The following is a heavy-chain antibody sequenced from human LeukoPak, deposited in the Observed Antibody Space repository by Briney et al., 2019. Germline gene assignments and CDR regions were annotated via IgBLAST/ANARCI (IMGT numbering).Heavy chain of an antibody. CDR2: IVPIFGTA. J-gene: IGHJ4*02. CDR1: GGTFSSYS. V-gene: IGHV1-69*13. D-gene: IGHD5-24*01. Sequence: GPTVKVSCKASGGTFSSYSINWVRQAPGQGLEWMGGIVPIFGTANYAQKFQGRVTITADESTSTGYLEMSSLRSEDTAMYYCARDADGYNYMGGHFDYWGQGTLVTVSS. CDR3: ARDADGYNYMGGHFDY.